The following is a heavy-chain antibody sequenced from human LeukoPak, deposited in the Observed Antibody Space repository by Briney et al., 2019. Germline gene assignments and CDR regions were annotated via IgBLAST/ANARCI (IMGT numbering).Heavy chain of an antibody. J-gene: IGHJ6*03. V-gene: IGHV3-30*02. Sequence: GGSLTLSCAASGFTFSDYSMHWVRQAPGQGLNWVAFIRYDGNNKYYADSVKGRFTISRDNSKNMLYLEMNSLSTEDTAVYYCAKVLRYCSGGNCYSGGLGYMDVWGKGTTVTISS. CDR3: AKVLRYCSGGNCYSGGLGYMDV. CDR1: GFTFSDYS. CDR2: IRYDGNNK. D-gene: IGHD2-15*01.